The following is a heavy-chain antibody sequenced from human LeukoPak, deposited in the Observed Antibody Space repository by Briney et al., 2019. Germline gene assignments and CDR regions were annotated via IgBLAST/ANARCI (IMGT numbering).Heavy chain of an antibody. CDR2: ISGSGSTI. D-gene: IGHD4-11*01. V-gene: IGHV3-48*01. CDR3: ARGPDYSNFLLDYYYMDV. CDR1: GFTFSSYS. J-gene: IGHJ6*03. Sequence: PGGSLRLSCAASGFTFSSYSMNWVRQAPGKGLEWVSFISGSGSTIYYADSVKGRFTLSRDNAKNSLYLQVNSLRAEDTALYYCARGPDYSNFLLDYYYMDVWGKGTTVTVSS.